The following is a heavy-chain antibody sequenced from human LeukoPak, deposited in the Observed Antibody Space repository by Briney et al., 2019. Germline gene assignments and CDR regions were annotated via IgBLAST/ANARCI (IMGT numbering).Heavy chain of an antibody. CDR2: ISGYNGNT. J-gene: IGHJ4*02. V-gene: IGHV1-18*01. CDR3: ARGGWYYYDSSGYYLIDS. Sequence: ASVKVSCKASGGTFSSYAISWVRQAPGQGLEWMGWISGYNGNTKYAQKFQARVTLTTDTSTSTAYMELWSLRSDDTALYYCARGGWYYYDSSGYYLIDSWGQGTLVTVSS. CDR1: GGTFSSYA. D-gene: IGHD3-22*01.